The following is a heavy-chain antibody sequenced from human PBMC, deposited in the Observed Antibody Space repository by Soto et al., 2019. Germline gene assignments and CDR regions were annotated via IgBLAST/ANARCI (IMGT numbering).Heavy chain of an antibody. V-gene: IGHV3-48*03. J-gene: IGHJ4*02. CDR1: GFTLSTYE. CDR2: ISTSGSTA. D-gene: IGHD5-12*01. Sequence: GGFLRLSCAASGFTLSTYEMRWFRQAPGKGLEWVSYISTSGSTAYYADSVKGRFTVSRDNTRNTLYLQMNSLRDEDTALYYCVRYCGTTLCNGVATRTFDYWGQGTLVTVSS. CDR3: VRYCGTTLCNGVATRTFDY.